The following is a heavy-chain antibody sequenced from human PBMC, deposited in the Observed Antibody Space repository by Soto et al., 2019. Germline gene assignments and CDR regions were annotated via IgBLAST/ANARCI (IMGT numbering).Heavy chain of an antibody. CDR1: GGSISSYY. CDR3: ARHFTMVRDPNWFDP. J-gene: IGHJ5*02. CDR2: IYYSGST. D-gene: IGHD3-10*01. V-gene: IGHV4-59*08. Sequence: SETLSLTCTVSGGSISSYYWSWIRQPTGKGLEWIGYIYYSGSTNYNPSLKSRVTISVDTSKNQFSLKLSSVTAADTAVYYCARHFTMVRDPNWFDPWGQGTLVTVS.